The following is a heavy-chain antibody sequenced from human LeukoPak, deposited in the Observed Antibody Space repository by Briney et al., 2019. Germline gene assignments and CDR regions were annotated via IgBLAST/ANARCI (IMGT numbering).Heavy chain of an antibody. D-gene: IGHD2-15*01. CDR1: GGPISSYY. V-gene: IGHV4-59*01. J-gene: IGHJ5*02. Sequence: SETLSLTCTVSGGPISSYYWSWIRQPPGKGLEWIGYIYYSGSTNYNPSLKSRVTISLDTSKNQFSLKLSSVTAADTAVYCCARGGYCSGGSCYFSWFDPWGQGTLVTVSS. CDR2: IYYSGST. CDR3: ARGGYCSGGSCYFSWFDP.